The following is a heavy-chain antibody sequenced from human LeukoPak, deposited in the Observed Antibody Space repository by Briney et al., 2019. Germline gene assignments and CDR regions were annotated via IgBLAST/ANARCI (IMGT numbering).Heavy chain of an antibody. CDR1: GGSISSGGYY. Sequence: PSETLSLTCTVSGGSISSGGYYWSWIRQPPGKGLEWIGYIYHSGSTYYNPSLKSRVTISVYRSKNQFSLKLSSVTAADTAVYYCAREVNRAVAGTPISFDYWGQGTLVTVSS. V-gene: IGHV4-30-2*01. D-gene: IGHD6-19*01. J-gene: IGHJ4*02. CDR2: IYHSGST. CDR3: AREVNRAVAGTPISFDY.